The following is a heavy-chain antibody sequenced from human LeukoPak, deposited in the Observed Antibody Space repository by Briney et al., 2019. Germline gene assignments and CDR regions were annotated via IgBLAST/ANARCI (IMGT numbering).Heavy chain of an antibody. CDR1: GFTFSSYA. CDR2: ISGSGGST. V-gene: IGHV3-23*01. Sequence: GGSLRLSCAASGFTFSSYAMSWVRQAPGKGLEWVSAISGSGGSTYYADSVKGRFTSSRDNAKNSLYLQMNRLRVEDTAVYYCASSGGWSRGHSYFDPWGQGTLVTVSS. J-gene: IGHJ5*02. CDR3: ASSGGWSRGHSYFDP. D-gene: IGHD6-19*01.